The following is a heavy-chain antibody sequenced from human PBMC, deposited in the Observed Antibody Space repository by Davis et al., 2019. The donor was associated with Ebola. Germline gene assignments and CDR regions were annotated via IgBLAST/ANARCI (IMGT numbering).Heavy chain of an antibody. Sequence: ASVKVSCKASGYTFTGYYMHWVRQAPGQGLEWMGWINPNSGGTNYAQKFQGWVTMTRDTSISTAYMELSRLRSDDTAVYYCARGGCSSTSCYNRRYSNYYYYYMDVWGKGTTVTVSS. V-gene: IGHV1-2*04. J-gene: IGHJ6*03. CDR2: INPNSGGT. D-gene: IGHD2-2*02. CDR3: ARGGCSSTSCYNRRYSNYYYYYMDV. CDR1: GYTFTGYY.